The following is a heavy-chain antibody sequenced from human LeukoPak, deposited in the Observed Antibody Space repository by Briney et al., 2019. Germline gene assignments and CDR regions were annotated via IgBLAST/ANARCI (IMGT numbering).Heavy chain of an antibody. D-gene: IGHD6-13*01. CDR3: ARDWGIAAAGTGGRVARFDY. J-gene: IGHJ4*02. Sequence: ASVKVSCKASGHTFTSYAMHWVRQAPGQRLEWMGWISAYNGNTNYAQKLQGRVTMTTDTSTSTAYMELRSLRSDDTAVYYCARDWGIAAAGTGGRVARFDYWGQGTLVTVSS. CDR2: ISAYNGNT. CDR1: GHTFTSYA. V-gene: IGHV1-18*01.